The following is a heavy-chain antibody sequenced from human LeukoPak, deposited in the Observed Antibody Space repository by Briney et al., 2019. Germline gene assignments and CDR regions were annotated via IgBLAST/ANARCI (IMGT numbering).Heavy chain of an antibody. D-gene: IGHD7-27*01. CDR2: INHSGST. CDR3: ARGLGIFDY. Sequence: SETLSLTCAVYGGSFSGHYWSWIRQPPGKGLEWIGEINHSGSTNYNPSLKSRVTISVDTSKNQFSLKLSSVTAADTAVYYCARGLGIFDYWGQGTLVTVSS. V-gene: IGHV4-34*01. CDR1: GGSFSGHY. J-gene: IGHJ4*02.